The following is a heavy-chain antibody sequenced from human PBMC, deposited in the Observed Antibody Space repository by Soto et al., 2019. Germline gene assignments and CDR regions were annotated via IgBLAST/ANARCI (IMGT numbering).Heavy chain of an antibody. Sequence: QVQLVQSGAEVKKPGASVKVSCKASGYTFTSYGISWVRQAPGQGLEWMGWISAYNGNTNYAQKLQGRVTMPTATSTSKAYRELKSLRSDGTAVDYCAGEAVAGTRYSYGMDVWGQGTPVTVSS. CDR1: GYTFTSYG. V-gene: IGHV1-18*01. CDR2: ISAYNGNT. CDR3: AGEAVAGTRYSYGMDV. J-gene: IGHJ6*02. D-gene: IGHD6-19*01.